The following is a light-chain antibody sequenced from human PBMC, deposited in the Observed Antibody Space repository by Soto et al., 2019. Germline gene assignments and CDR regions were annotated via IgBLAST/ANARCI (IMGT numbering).Light chain of an antibody. CDR3: QQYASVPRTT. V-gene: IGKV1-33*01. Sequence: DIQMTQSPSSLSASVGDRVTITCQASQDISKYLNWYQQKPGKAPKLLIYDASNLETGVPSRVSGSGSRTAFTFTISSLQTEDIATYYCQQYASVPRTTYGQGTQLQIK. CDR2: DAS. CDR1: QDISKY. J-gene: IGKJ2*01.